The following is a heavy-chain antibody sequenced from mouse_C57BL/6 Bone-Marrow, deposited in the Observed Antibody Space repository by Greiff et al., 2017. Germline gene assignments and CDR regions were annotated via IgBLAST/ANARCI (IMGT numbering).Heavy chain of an antibody. CDR1: GYTFTDYE. D-gene: IGHD1-1*01. V-gene: IGHV1-15*01. Sequence: QVQLQQSGAELVRPGASVTLSCKASGYTFTDYEMHWVKQTPVHGLEWIGAIDPETGGTAYNQKFKGKAILTADTSSSTAYMELRSLTSEDSAVYYCTRGDYGSSPWFAYWGQGTLVTVSA. CDR3: TRGDYGSSPWFAY. CDR2: IDPETGGT. J-gene: IGHJ3*01.